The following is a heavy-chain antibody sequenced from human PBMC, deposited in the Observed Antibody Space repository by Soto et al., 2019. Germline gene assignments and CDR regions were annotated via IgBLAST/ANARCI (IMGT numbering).Heavy chain of an antibody. J-gene: IGHJ3*02. Sequence: QVQLQESGPGLVKPSQTLSLTCTVSGGSITSGDYYWSWIRQPPGKGLEWIGYIYYSGSTSYKSSLKSRVIISIGTSKNHFALKLSSVTAAYTAVYYCARTGWPDVFDIWGQGAMVTVSS. V-gene: IGHV4-30-4*01. CDR3: ARTGWPDVFDI. CDR1: GGSITSGDYY. CDR2: IYYSGST.